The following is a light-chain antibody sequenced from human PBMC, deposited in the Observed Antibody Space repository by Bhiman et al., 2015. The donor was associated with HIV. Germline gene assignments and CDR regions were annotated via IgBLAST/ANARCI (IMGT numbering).Light chain of an antibody. CDR1: SGSIASNY. V-gene: IGLV6-57*01. J-gene: IGLJ3*02. CDR3: QSYDSSINWV. CDR2: EDN. Sequence: NYILTQPHSVSESPGKTVTISCTRSSGSIASNYVQWYQQRPGSSPTTVIYEDNQRPSGVPDRFSGSIDSSSNSASLTISGLKTEDEADYYCQSYDSSINWVFGGGTKLTVL.